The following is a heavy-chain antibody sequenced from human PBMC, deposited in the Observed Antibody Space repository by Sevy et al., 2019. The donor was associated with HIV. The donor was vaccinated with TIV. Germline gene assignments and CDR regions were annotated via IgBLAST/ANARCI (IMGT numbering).Heavy chain of an antibody. Sequence: SGTLSLTCTVSGDSISSYYWSWVRQAPGKGLEWIGYMYYSGTTNYNPSPKSRVTISVDTSKNQFSLKLNSVTAADTAVYYCARANVGSSTIFGVVIHRHWFDPWGQGTKVTVSS. V-gene: IGHV4-59*01. J-gene: IGHJ5*02. CDR2: MYYSGTT. D-gene: IGHD3-3*01. CDR3: ARANVGSSTIFGVVIHRHWFDP. CDR1: GDSISSYY.